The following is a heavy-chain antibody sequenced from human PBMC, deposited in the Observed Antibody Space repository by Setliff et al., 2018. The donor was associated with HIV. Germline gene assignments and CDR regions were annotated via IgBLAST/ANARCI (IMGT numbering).Heavy chain of an antibody. V-gene: IGHV3-48*04. CDR1: GFTFSDYS. J-gene: IGHJ4*02. D-gene: IGHD3-9*01. CDR2: IHSSSSRI. CDR3: ARDRTDYDILTGYSASYYFDY. Sequence: LRLSCAASGFTFSDYSMNWFRQTPGKGLEWVSFIHSSSSRIYYADSVKGRFTVSGDNAKNSLYLQMNSLRAEDTAVYYCARDRTDYDILTGYSASYYFDYWGQGTLVTVSS.